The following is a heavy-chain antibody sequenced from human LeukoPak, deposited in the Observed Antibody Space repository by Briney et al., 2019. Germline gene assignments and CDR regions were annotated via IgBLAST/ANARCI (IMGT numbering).Heavy chain of an antibody. Sequence: GGSLRLSCAASGFTFSSYSMNWVRQAPGKGLEWVSSISSSSSYIYYADSVKGRFTISRDNAKNSLYLKMNSLRAEDTAVYYCARGGRGATGIDYWGQGTLVTVSS. CDR2: ISSSSSYI. V-gene: IGHV3-21*01. CDR3: ARGGRGATGIDY. J-gene: IGHJ4*02. D-gene: IGHD5-12*01. CDR1: GFTFSSYS.